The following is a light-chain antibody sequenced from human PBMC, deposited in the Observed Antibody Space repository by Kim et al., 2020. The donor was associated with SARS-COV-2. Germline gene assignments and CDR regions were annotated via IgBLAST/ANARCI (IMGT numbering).Light chain of an antibody. CDR2: DAS. J-gene: IGKJ4*01. CDR3: QHRSNWPLT. Sequence: LSPGERAPLSCRAGQSVSRYLAWYQQKPGQAPRLLIYDASNRAPGIPARFSGSGSGTDFTLTISSLEPEDFAVYYCQHRSNWPLTFGGGTKVDIK. V-gene: IGKV3-11*01. CDR1: QSVSRY.